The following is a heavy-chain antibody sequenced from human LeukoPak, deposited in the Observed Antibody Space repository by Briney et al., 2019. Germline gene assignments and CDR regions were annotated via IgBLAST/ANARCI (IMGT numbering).Heavy chain of an antibody. CDR3: ARDSRDFWSGFFSYFDY. V-gene: IGHV4-4*07. D-gene: IGHD3-3*01. CDR2: IYTSGST. CDR1: GGSISSYY. Sequence: SETLSLTCTVSGGSISSYYWSWIRQPAGKGLEWIGRIYTSGSTNYNPSLKSRVTMSVDTSKNQFSLKLSSVTAADTAVYYCARDSRDFWSGFFSYFDYWGQGTPVTVSS. J-gene: IGHJ4*02.